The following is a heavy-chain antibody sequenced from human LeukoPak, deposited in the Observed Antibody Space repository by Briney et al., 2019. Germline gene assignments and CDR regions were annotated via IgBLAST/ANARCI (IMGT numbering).Heavy chain of an antibody. V-gene: IGHV3-23*01. J-gene: IGHJ3*02. CDR1: GFTFSSYA. CDR2: ASGSGGST. Sequence: GGSLRLSCAASGFTFSSYAMSWVRQAPGKGLEWVSAASGSGGSTYYADSVKGRFTISRDNSKNTLYLQMNSLRAEDTAVYYCAKDFSNGDRGLAFDIWGQGTMVTVSS. CDR3: AKDFSNGDRGLAFDI. D-gene: IGHD4-17*01.